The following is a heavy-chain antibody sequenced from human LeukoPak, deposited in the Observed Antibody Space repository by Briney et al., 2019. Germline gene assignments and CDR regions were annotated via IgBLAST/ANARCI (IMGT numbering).Heavy chain of an antibody. V-gene: IGHV3-9*01. Sequence: GGSLRLSCAASGFTFDDYAMHWVRQAPGKGLEWVSGISWNSGSISYADSVKGRFTISRDNTKNTLYLQMNSLRAEDTAVYYCAVGGNPGALDYWGQGTLVTVSS. CDR1: GFTFDDYA. J-gene: IGHJ4*02. CDR2: ISWNSGSI. D-gene: IGHD4-23*01. CDR3: AVGGNPGALDY.